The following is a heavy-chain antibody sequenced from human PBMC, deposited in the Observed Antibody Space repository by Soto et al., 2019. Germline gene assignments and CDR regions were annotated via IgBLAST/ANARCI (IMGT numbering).Heavy chain of an antibody. Sequence: GGSLRLSCAASGVTFISYAMHWVRQAPGKGLEYVSAISSNGGSTYYANSVKGRFTISRDNSKNTLYLQMGSLRAEDMAVYYCARGPGYYFDYWGQGTLVTVSS. CDR1: GVTFISYA. V-gene: IGHV3-64*01. J-gene: IGHJ4*02. CDR2: ISSNGGST. CDR3: ARGPGYYFDY.